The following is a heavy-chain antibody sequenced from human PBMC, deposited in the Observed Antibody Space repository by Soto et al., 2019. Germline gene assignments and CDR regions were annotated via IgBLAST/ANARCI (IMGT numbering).Heavy chain of an antibody. J-gene: IGHJ6*02. V-gene: IGHV3-30-3*01. CDR2: ISYDGNNE. Sequence: QVQLVESGGGVVQPGRSLRLSCAASGFTFSTYAMYWVRQAPGKGLEWVASISYDGNNEYYADSVKGRFTISRDNSKNTLDLQVNSLRPEDTAVYYCAREGGVIFGQRPDVWGQGTTVTVSS. CDR1: GFTFSTYA. CDR3: AREGGVIFGQRPDV. D-gene: IGHD3-3*02.